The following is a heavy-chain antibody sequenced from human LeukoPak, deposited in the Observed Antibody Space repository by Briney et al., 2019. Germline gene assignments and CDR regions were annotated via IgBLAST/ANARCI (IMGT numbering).Heavy chain of an antibody. J-gene: IGHJ4*02. Sequence: GGSLRLSCAASGFAFSTYGMSWVRQAPGKGLEWVSSITGSGDSTYYADSVKGRFTISRDNSQNTLYLQMNSLRAEDTAVYYCADSNYWYPVDYWGQGTLVTVSS. CDR3: ADSNYWYPVDY. V-gene: IGHV3-23*01. CDR2: ITGSGDST. CDR1: GFAFSTYG. D-gene: IGHD4-11*01.